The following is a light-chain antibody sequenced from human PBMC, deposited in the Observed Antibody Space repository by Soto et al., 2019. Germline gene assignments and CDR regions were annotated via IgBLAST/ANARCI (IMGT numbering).Light chain of an antibody. CDR1: QGISSR. V-gene: IGKV1-12*01. Sequence: DIQMTQSPSSVSASVGDRVTITCRASQGISSRLAWYQQKPGKAPNLLIYAASNLQSEVPSRFSVRESKTDFTLTIGSLHPEDYATCYGYQANCVPLSCGGGTKAEIK. CDR2: AAS. J-gene: IGKJ4*01. CDR3: YQANCVPLS.